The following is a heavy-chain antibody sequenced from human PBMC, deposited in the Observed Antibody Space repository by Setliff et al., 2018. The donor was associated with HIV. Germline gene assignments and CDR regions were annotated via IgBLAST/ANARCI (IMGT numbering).Heavy chain of an antibody. J-gene: IGHJ4*02. CDR2: ISSSGSTI. CDR1: GFTFSSYE. D-gene: IGHD1-7*01. Sequence: GGSLRLSCAASGFTFSSYEMNWVRQAPGKGLEWVSYISSSGSTIYYADSVKGRFTISRDNAKNSLYLQMNSLRAEDAAVYYCARARTGTTHYWGQGTLVTVSS. V-gene: IGHV3-48*03. CDR3: ARARTGTTHY.